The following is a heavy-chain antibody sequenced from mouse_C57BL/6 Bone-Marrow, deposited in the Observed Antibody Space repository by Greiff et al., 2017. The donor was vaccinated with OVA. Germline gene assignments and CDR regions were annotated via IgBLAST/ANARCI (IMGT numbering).Heavy chain of an antibody. CDR3: ARLSGSSFYSMDY. V-gene: IGHV1-63*01. J-gene: IGHJ4*01. D-gene: IGHD1-1*01. CDR2: IYPGGGYT. Sequence: QVQLQQSGAELVRPGTSVKMSCKASGYTFTNYWIGWAKQRPGNGLEGIGDIYPGGGYTNYNEKFKGKATLTSVKSSSTAYMQFSSLTSEDSAIYYCARLSGSSFYSMDYWGQGTSVTVSS. CDR1: GYTFTNYW.